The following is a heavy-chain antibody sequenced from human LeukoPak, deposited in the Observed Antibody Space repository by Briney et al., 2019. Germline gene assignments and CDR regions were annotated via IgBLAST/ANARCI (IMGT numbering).Heavy chain of an antibody. D-gene: IGHD3-3*01. CDR1: GGSISSYY. CDR3: VRELSGPPGY. Sequence: SETLSLTCTVSGGSISSYYWSWIRQPPGKGLEWIGSFYYSGSTYYNPSLKSRVTISADTPKNQFSLKLNSVTAADTAVYYCVRELSGPPGYWGQGTLVTVSS. CDR2: FYYSGST. V-gene: IGHV4-39*07. J-gene: IGHJ4*02.